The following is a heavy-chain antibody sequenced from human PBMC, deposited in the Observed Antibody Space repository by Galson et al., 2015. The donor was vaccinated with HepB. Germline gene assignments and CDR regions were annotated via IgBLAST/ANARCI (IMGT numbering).Heavy chain of an antibody. D-gene: IGHD3-22*01. Sequence: SLRLSCAASGFIFGEYYMNWIRLTPGKGLEWISYISTSSTYTNYADSVKGRFTISRDNARNAVYLQMNRLRVDDTAVYFCARKSFDSSNYYDYWGRGILVTVSS. V-gene: IGHV3-11*06. CDR3: ARKSFDSSNYYDY. CDR1: GFIFGEYY. CDR2: ISTSSTYT. J-gene: IGHJ4*02.